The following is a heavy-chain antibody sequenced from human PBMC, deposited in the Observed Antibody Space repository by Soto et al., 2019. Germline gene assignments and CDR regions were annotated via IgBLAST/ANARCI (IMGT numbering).Heavy chain of an antibody. J-gene: IGHJ6*02. CDR1: GYTFTSYD. Sequence: QVQLVQSVAEVKKPGASVKVSCKASGYTFTSYDINWVRQATGQGLEWMGWLNPNSGNTVYAQKFQGRVTMTRNTSISTDYMELSSLRAEDTAVYYCARGVYDILTGSLDYGMDVWGQGTTDTVSS. CDR3: ARGVYDILTGSLDYGMDV. V-gene: IGHV1-8*01. D-gene: IGHD3-9*01. CDR2: LNPNSGNT.